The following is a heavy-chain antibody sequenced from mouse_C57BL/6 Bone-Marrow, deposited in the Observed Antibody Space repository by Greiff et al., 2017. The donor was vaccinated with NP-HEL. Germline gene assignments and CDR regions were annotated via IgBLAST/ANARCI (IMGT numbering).Heavy chain of an antibody. V-gene: IGHV14-2*01. CDR1: GFNINDYY. D-gene: IGHD2-4*01. CDR3: ARSGIYYDYDDGRWFAY. J-gene: IGHJ3*01. CDR2: IDPEDGET. Sequence: VQLQQSGAELVKPGASVKLSCTASGFNINDYYMNWVKQRTEQGLEWIGRIDPEDGETKYAPKVQGKATITADTSSNTAYLQRSSLTSEDTAVYYCARSGIYYDYDDGRWFAYWGQGTLVTVSA.